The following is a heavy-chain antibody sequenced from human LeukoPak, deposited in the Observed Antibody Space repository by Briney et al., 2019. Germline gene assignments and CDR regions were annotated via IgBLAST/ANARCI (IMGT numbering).Heavy chain of an antibody. CDR1: GVSFTTAW. J-gene: IGHJ4*02. D-gene: IGHD3-10*01. Sequence: GGSLRLSCATSGVSFTTAWMSWVRQAPGKGLGLVSYITGSGSKIYYADSVKGRFTISRDNAKNSLYLQMSSLTVEDTAVYYCATLWASLDYWGQGTLVTVSS. CDR3: ATLWASLDY. CDR2: ITGSGSKI. V-gene: IGHV3-48*04.